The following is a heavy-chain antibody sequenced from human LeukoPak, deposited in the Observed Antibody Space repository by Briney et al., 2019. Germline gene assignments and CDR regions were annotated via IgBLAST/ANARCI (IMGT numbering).Heavy chain of an antibody. CDR2: IYTSGST. J-gene: IGHJ4*02. CDR3: ARYSGSNTDFDY. CDR1: GGSISSGSYY. V-gene: IGHV4-61*02. D-gene: IGHD1-26*01. Sequence: PSETLSLTCTVSGGSISSGSYYWSWIRQPAGKGLEWIGRIYTSGSTNYNPSLKSRVTISLDTSKNQFSLKLSSVTAADTAVYYCARYSGSNTDFDYWGQGTLVTVSS.